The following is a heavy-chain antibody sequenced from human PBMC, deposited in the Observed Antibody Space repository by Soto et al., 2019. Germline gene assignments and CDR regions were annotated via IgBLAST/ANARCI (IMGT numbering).Heavy chain of an antibody. CDR1: DCPVAELS. CDR3: AAYDSGGFYYGFDY. V-gene: IGHV1-24*01. CDR2: FDPGDGEK. J-gene: IGHJ4*02. D-gene: IGHD3-22*01. Sequence: AAVHVSWDVYDCPVAELSIYWVRKAHGKGLEWVGGFDPGDGEKIYAQKFQGRVTTTEDTSTDTAFMELSSLKSEDTAVYYCAAYDSGGFYYGFDYWGQGTLVTVS.